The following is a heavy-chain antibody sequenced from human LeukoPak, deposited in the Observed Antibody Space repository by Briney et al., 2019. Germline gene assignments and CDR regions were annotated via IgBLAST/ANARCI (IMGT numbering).Heavy chain of an antibody. CDR2: TYFRSKWYN. CDR1: GDSVSSNSAA. CDR3: ARNGIGTTYDAFGI. J-gene: IGHJ3*02. Sequence: SQTLSLTCAISGDSVSSNSAAWNWITQSPSRGLEWLGRTYFRSKWYNDYAVSVKSRIIINADRSKNHFSLQLNSVTPEDTAVYFCARNGIGTTYDAFGIWGQGTMVTVSS. V-gene: IGHV6-1*01. D-gene: IGHD1-1*01.